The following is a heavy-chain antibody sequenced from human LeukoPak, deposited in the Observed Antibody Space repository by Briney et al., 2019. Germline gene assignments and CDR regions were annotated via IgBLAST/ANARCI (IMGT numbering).Heavy chain of an antibody. CDR2: INPNSGGT. Sequence: ASVKVSCKASGYTFTGYYMHWVRQAPGQGLEWMGWINPNSGGTNYAQKFQGWVTMTRDTSISTAYMELSRLRSDDTAVYYCARSGYSSSWYEEYYFDYWGQGTLVTVSS. CDR1: GYTFTGYY. CDR3: ARSGYSSSWYEEYYFDY. D-gene: IGHD6-13*01. J-gene: IGHJ4*02. V-gene: IGHV1-2*04.